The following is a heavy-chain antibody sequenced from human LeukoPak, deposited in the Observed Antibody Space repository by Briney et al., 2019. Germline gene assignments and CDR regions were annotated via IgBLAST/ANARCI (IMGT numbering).Heavy chain of an antibody. V-gene: IGHV1-46*01. CDR2: INPSGGST. CDR1: GYTFTSYY. Sequence: ASVKVSCTASGYTFTSYYMHWVRQAPGQGLEWMGIINPSGGSTSYAQKFQGRVTMTRDTSTSTVYMELSSLRSEDTAVYYCARDGTVVVPAAISTYNWFDPWGQGTLVTVSS. CDR3: ARDGTVVVPAAISTYNWFDP. J-gene: IGHJ5*02. D-gene: IGHD2-2*02.